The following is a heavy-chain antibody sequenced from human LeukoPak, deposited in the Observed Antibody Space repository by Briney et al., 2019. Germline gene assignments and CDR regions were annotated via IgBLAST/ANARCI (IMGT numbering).Heavy chain of an antibody. V-gene: IGHV4-59*01. Sequence: SETLSLTCTVSGDSISSYYWSWIRQPPGKGLEWIAYIYYSGSTNYNPSLKSRVTISVDTSKNQFSLKLSSVTAADTAVYYCARAGGRAREDYSAGAFHIWGQGTMVTVSS. CDR2: IYYSGST. D-gene: IGHD4-11*01. CDR1: GDSISSYY. J-gene: IGHJ3*02. CDR3: ARAGGRAREDYSAGAFHI.